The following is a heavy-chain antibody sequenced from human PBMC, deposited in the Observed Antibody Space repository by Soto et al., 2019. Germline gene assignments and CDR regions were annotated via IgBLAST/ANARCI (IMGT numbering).Heavy chain of an antibody. V-gene: IGHV1-18*01. D-gene: IGHD3-22*01. Sequence: ASVKVSCKASGCTFTSYGISWARQAPGQGLEWMGWISAYNGNTNYAQKLQGRVTMTTNTSTSTAYMELRSLRSDDTAVYYCARGGGLLEDHASSDDTNCMGVWGQGTTV. CDR3: ARGGGLLEDHASSDDTNCMGV. J-gene: IGHJ6*02. CDR2: ISAYNGNT. CDR1: GCTFTSYG.